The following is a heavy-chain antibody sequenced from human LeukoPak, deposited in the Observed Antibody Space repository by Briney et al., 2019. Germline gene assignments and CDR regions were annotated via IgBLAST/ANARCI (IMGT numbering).Heavy chain of an antibody. J-gene: IGHJ4*02. D-gene: IGHD4-23*01. CDR3: ARDYGGNGHFDY. CDR1: GYTFTGSY. V-gene: IGHV1-2*02. CDR2: INPNSGGT. Sequence: GASVKVSCKASGYTFTGSYMHWVRQAPGQGLEWMGWINPNSGGTNYAQKFQGRVTMTRDTSISTAYMELSSLRSEDTAVYYCARDYGGNGHFDYWGQGTLVTVSS.